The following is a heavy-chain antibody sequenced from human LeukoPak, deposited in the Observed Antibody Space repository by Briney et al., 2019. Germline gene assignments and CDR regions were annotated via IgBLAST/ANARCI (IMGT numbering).Heavy chain of an antibody. J-gene: IGHJ6*02. CDR1: GGSISSSSYY. V-gene: IGHV4-39*01. Sequence: SETLSLTCTVSGGSISSSSYYWGWIRQPPGKGLEWIGSIYYSGSTYYNPSLKSRVTISVDTSKNQFSLKLSSVTAADTAVYYCATTLMVYATTGHYYYYGMDVWGQGTTVTVSS. D-gene: IGHD2-8*01. CDR2: IYYSGST. CDR3: ATTLMVYATTGHYYYYGMDV.